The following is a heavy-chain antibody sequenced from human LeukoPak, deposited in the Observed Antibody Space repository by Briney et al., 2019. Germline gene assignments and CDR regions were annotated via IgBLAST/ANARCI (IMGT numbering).Heavy chain of an antibody. V-gene: IGHV4-4*07. CDR1: GGSISSYY. CDR3: ARDSGTTGEVKLDP. Sequence: PSETLSLTCTVSGGSISSYYWSWIWQPAGKGLEGIGRIYSSGSTDYNPSLKSRVTMSVDTSKNKFTLNLSSVTAADTAVYYCARDSGTTGEVKLDPWGQGTLVTVSS. D-gene: IGHD3-10*01. CDR2: IYSSGST. J-gene: IGHJ5*02.